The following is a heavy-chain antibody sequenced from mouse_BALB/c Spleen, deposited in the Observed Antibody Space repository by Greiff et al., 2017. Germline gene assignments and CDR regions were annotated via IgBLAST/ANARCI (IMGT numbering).Heavy chain of an antibody. J-gene: IGHJ2*01. V-gene: IGHV1S81*02. Sequence: QVQLQQPGAELVKPGASVKLSCKASGYTFTSYWMHWVKQRPGQGLEWIGEINPSNGRTNYNEKFKSKATLTVDKSSSTAYMQLSSLTSEDSAVYYCARENDYWGQGTTLTVSS. CDR2: INPSNGRT. CDR1: GYTFTSYW. CDR3: ARENDY.